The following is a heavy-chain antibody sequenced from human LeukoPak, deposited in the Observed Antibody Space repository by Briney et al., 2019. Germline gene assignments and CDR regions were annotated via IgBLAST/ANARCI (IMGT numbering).Heavy chain of an antibody. CDR1: GFTFKLYW. Sequence: GGSLRLSCAASGFTFKLYWMHWVRQVPGKRPVWVSRINDDGRDTIYADSVGGRFTISRDDAKNTVYLQMNNLRAEDTAVYYCVRGGPSTWSWGQGTLVTVSS. CDR3: VRGGPSTWS. V-gene: IGHV3-74*01. J-gene: IGHJ5*02. CDR2: INDDGRDT. D-gene: IGHD2-15*01.